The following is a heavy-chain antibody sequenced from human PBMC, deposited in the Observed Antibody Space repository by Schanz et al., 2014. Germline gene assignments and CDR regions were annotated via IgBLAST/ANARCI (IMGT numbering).Heavy chain of an antibody. Sequence: EVHLLESGGGLVQPGGSLRLSCAASGFSFGTYAMSWVRQAPGKGLLWVSSISGDHRNTFYADSVKGRFTISRDNAKNSLYLQMNSLRAEDTAVYHCVSSGSYSSYAFWGQGTLVTVSS. V-gene: IGHV3-23*01. D-gene: IGHD3-10*01. CDR3: VSSGSYSSYAF. J-gene: IGHJ4*02. CDR1: GFSFGTYA. CDR2: ISGDHRNT.